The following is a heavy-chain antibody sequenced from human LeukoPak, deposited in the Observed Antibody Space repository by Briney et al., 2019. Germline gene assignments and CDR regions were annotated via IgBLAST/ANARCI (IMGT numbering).Heavy chain of an antibody. CDR2: IYYSGST. J-gene: IGHJ5*02. V-gene: IGHV4-39*07. D-gene: IGHD3-22*01. CDR1: GGSISSSSYY. Sequence: SETLSLTCTVSGGSISSSSYYWGWIRQPPGKGLEWIGSIYYSGSTYYNPSLKSRVTISVDTSKKQFSLKLSSVTAADTAVYYCVSNYYDNSGFFDPWGQGTLVTVSS. CDR3: VSNYYDNSGFFDP.